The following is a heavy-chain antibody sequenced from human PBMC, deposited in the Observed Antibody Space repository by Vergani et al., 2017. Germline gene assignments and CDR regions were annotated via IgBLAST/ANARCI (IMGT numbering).Heavy chain of an antibody. V-gene: IGHV1-24*01. J-gene: IGHJ4*02. Sequence: QVQLVQSGAEVKKPGASVKVSCKVSGYTLTELSMHWVRQAPGKGLEWMGGFDPEDGETIYAQKFQGRVTMTEDTSTDTAYMELSSLRSEDTAVYYCATDSQYYYDISGYLRGRGFDYWGQGTLVTVSS. D-gene: IGHD3-22*01. CDR3: ATDSQYYYDISGYLRGRGFDY. CDR1: GYTLTELS. CDR2: FDPEDGET.